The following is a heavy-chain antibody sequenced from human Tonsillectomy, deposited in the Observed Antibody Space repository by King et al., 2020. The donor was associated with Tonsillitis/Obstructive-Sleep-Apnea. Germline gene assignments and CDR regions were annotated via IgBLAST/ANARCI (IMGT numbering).Heavy chain of an antibody. CDR1: GGSINTADYY. CDR2: IYHTGST. J-gene: IGHJ4*02. Sequence: VQLQESGPGLVKPSQTLSLTCSVSGGSINTADYYWSWIRQPPGKPLQWIGYIYHTGSTYFNPSLMSRLSISLDTPKNQFSLQLTSVTAADTAVYYCARPLVGHDVFDYWGRGTLVTVSS. CDR3: ARPLVGHDVFDY. V-gene: IGHV4-30-4*01. D-gene: IGHD1-26*01.